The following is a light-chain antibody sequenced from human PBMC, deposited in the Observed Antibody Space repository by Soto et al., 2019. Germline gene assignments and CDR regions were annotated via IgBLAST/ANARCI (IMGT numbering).Light chain of an antibody. Sequence: EIVMTQSPATLSVSPGEGATVSCRASQSVSSHLAWYQHKPGQAPRLLFYDASTRATGVPARFSGSGSGTEFTLTIRSLQSEDFAVYYCQHYHGWPITSGQGTRLEIK. V-gene: IGKV3-15*01. CDR1: QSVSSH. CDR3: QHYHGWPIT. CDR2: DAS. J-gene: IGKJ5*01.